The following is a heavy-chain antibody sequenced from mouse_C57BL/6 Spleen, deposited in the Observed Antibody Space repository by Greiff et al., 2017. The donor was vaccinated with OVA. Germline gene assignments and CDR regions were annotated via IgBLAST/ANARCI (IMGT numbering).Heavy chain of an antibody. Sequence: VQLQQSGAELVKPGASVKLSCKASGYTFTTYPIEWMKQNPGKSLEWIGNFHPYNDDTKYTHKFKGKATLTVEKSSSTVYLELSRLTSDDSAVYYCGRGSNWDVTNWYFDVWGTGTTVTVSS. J-gene: IGHJ1*03. CDR1: GYTFTTYP. CDR3: GRGSNWDVTNWYFDV. V-gene: IGHV1-47*01. D-gene: IGHD4-1*01. CDR2: FHPYNDDT.